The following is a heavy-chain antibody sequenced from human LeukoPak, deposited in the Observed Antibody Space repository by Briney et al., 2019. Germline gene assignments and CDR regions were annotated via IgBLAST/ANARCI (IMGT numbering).Heavy chain of an antibody. CDR1: GGSISNYY. CDR3: ARVGRDGYNRGGLDY. Sequence: SETLSLTCTVSGGSISNYYWIWIRQPPGKGLEWIGYIYYSGSTNYNPSLKSRVTISVDTSKNQFSLKLSSVTAADTAVYYCARVGRDGYNRGGLDYWGQGTLVTVSS. V-gene: IGHV4-59*08. J-gene: IGHJ4*02. D-gene: IGHD5-24*01. CDR2: IYYSGST.